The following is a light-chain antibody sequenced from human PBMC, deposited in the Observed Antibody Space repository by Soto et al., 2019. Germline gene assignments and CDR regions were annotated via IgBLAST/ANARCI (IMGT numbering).Light chain of an antibody. CDR3: QAWDSSTVV. J-gene: IGLJ2*01. CDR1: KLGDKY. V-gene: IGLV3-1*01. Sequence: SSELTQPPSVSVSPGQTASITCSGGKLGDKYACWYQQKPGQSPVLVIYQDGKRPSGIPERFSGSNSGNTATLTISGTQAMDEADYYCQAWDSSTVVFGGGTKLTVL. CDR2: QDG.